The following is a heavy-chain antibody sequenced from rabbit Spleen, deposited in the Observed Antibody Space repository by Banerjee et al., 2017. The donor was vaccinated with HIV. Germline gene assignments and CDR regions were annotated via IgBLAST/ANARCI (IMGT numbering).Heavy chain of an antibody. V-gene: IGHV1S45*01. D-gene: IGHD6-1*01. CDR2: IDAGSSGFT. CDR1: GISFGISDY. J-gene: IGHJ4*01. CDR3: ARGVGGIDYGYPYLNL. Sequence: QEQLEESGGDLVKPEGSLTLTCTASGISFGISDYMCWVRQAPGKGLEWIACIDAGSSGFTYHASWAKGRFTISKTSSTTVTLQMTSLTAADTATYFCARGVGGIDYGYPYLNLWGPGTLVTVS.